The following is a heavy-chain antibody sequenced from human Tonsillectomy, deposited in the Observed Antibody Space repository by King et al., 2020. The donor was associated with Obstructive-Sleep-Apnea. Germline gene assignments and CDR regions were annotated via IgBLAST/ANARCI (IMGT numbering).Heavy chain of an antibody. J-gene: IGHJ4*02. CDR1: GGSFSGYY. Sequence: HVQLQQWGAGLLKPSETLSLNCAVYGGSFSGYYWSWIRQPPGKGLEWIGEINHSGSTNYNPSLKSRVTISVDTSKNQFSLKLSSVTAADTAVYYCARGYCSGGSCYSPRIAYFDYWGQGTLVTVSS. V-gene: IGHV4-34*01. D-gene: IGHD2-15*01. CDR3: ARGYCSGGSCYSPRIAYFDY. CDR2: INHSGST.